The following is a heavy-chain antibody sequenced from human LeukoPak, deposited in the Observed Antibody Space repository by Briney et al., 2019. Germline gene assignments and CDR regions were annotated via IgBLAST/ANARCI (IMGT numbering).Heavy chain of an antibody. CDR1: GFTFSSYS. CDR2: ISSSSGYI. D-gene: IGHD2-2*01. CDR3: ARGGIVVPAAALLEFDP. J-gene: IGHJ5*02. Sequence: GGSLRLSCAASGFTFSSYSMNWVRQAPGKGLEWVSSISSSSGYIYYADSVKGRFTISGDNAKNSLYLQMNSLRAEDTAVYYCARGGIVVPAAALLEFDPWGQGTLVTVSS. V-gene: IGHV3-21*01.